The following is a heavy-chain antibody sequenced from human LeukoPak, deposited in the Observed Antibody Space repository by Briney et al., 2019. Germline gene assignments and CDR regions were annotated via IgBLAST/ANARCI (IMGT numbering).Heavy chain of an antibody. Sequence: PSETLSLTCAVYGGSFSGYYWSWIRQPPGKGLEWIGEINHSGSTNYNPSLKSRVTISVDTSKNQFSLKLSSVTAAGTAVYYCARVWRWYSGNNFDYWGQGTLVTVSS. CDR3: ARVWRWYSGNNFDY. CDR2: INHSGST. J-gene: IGHJ4*02. D-gene: IGHD1-26*01. CDR1: GGSFSGYY. V-gene: IGHV4-34*01.